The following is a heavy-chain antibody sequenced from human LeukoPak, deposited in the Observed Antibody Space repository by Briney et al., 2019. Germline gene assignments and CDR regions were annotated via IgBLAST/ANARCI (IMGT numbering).Heavy chain of an antibody. CDR3: GRGVVIPVEEEPRGRDERGHKSPTRGRRGRYYYYYMDV. CDR2: INHSGST. D-gene: IGHD4-23*01. V-gene: IGHV4-34*01. J-gene: IGHJ6*03. CDR1: GGSFSGYY. Sequence: PSETLSLTCAVYGGSFSGYYWSWIRQPPGKGLEWIGEINHSGSTDYNPSLKSRVTISVDPSKNQFSLKLSLATAEDTALYSWGRGVVIPVEEEPRGRDERGHKSPTRGRRGRYYYYYMDVWGKGTTVTVSS.